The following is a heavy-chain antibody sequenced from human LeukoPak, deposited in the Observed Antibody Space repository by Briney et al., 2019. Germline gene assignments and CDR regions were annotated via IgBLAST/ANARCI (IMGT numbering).Heavy chain of an antibody. J-gene: IGHJ4*02. D-gene: IGHD1-26*01. V-gene: IGHV1-2*02. CDR3: ARNVVGATTFDY. CDR2: INPNSGGT. Sequence: ASVKVSCKASGYTFTGYYMHWVRQAPGQGLEWMGWINPNSGGTNYAQKFQGRVTMTRDTSISTAYMELSRLRSDDTAVYYCARNVVGATTFDYRGQGTLVTVSS. CDR1: GYTFTGYY.